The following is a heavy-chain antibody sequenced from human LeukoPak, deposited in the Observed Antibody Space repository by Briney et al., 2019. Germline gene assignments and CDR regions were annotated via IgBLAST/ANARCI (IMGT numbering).Heavy chain of an antibody. Sequence: SETLSLTCSVSGGSISSYYWSWIRQAPGKGLEWIGYIYYTGSTNYNPSLESRVTISVDTSKKQWSLKLSSVTAADTAVYYCARDRRESTKPDDAFDIWGQGTMVTVSS. CDR3: ARDRRESTKPDDAFDI. J-gene: IGHJ3*02. V-gene: IGHV4-59*01. CDR1: GGSISSYY. D-gene: IGHD1-1*01. CDR2: IYYTGST.